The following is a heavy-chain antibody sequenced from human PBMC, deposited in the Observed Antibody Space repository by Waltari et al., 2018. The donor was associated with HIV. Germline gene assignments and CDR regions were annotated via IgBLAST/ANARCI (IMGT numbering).Heavy chain of an antibody. CDR2: ISDDGSRT. CDR1: GFTFSDYD. Sequence: QVKLVESGGGVVQPGGSLRLSCAASGFTFSDYDLHWVRQAPGKGLFFLAVISDDGSRTYYVDSVKGRFTISRDNTNDTLYLQINSLKRDDTAIYYCARNRFWSTYVGSHYYGMDVWGQGT. D-gene: IGHD3-3*01. CDR3: ARNRFWSTYVGSHYYGMDV. V-gene: IGHV3-30*03. J-gene: IGHJ6*02.